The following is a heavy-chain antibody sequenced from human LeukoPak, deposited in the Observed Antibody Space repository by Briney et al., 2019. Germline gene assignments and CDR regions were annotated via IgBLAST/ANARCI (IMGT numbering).Heavy chain of an antibody. Sequence: SGGSLRLSCAASVFTVSSNYMSWVRQAPGKGLEWVSALYSGGRTYYADSVKGRFTISRDNAKNTLYLQMNSLRVEDTAVYYCARANVGGYSGFDYWGQGTLVTVSS. V-gene: IGHV3-53*01. J-gene: IGHJ4*02. CDR1: VFTVSSNY. CDR3: ARANVGGYSGFDY. D-gene: IGHD4-23*01. CDR2: LYSGGRT.